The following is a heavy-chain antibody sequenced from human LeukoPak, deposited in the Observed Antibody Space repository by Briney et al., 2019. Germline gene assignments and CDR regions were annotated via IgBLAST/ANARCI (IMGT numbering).Heavy chain of an antibody. CDR3: AGGSGSYYIDY. D-gene: IGHD3-10*01. Sequence: SETLSLTCSVSGYSINSGHYWGWIRQPPGKGLEWIGRIYHSGITFYNPSLKSRVTISLDTSKNQFSLKLSSVTAADTAVYYCAGGSGSYYIDYWGQGTLVTVSS. CDR1: GYSINSGHY. J-gene: IGHJ4*02. V-gene: IGHV4-38-2*02. CDR2: IYHSGIT.